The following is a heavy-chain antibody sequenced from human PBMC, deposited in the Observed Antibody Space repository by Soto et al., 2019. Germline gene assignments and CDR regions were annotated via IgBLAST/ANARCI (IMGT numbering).Heavy chain of an antibody. D-gene: IGHD6-19*01. CDR1: GFTVSGMF. V-gene: IGHV3-53*01. CDR2: IYPAGPT. CDR3: ARDADSSGLHY. J-gene: IGHJ4*02. Sequence: PGGSLRLSCAASGFTVSGMFMNWVRQAPGKGLEWVSVIYPAGPTYYADSVKGRFTISRDNSKNTLFLQLNNLRAEDTAVYYCARDADSSGLHYWGQGILVKVSS.